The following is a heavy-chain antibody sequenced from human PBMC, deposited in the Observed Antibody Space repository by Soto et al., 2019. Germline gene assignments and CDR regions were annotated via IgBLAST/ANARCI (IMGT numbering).Heavy chain of an antibody. Sequence: EVQLVESGGGLVQPGRSQRLSCAASGFRFEDYGMQWVRQAPGKGLEWVSSISWNSRNIAYADSVKGRFTVSRDNAKNSLYLHMNSLRPEDTALYYCAKDISRYQLVLITEGMDVWGQGTTVTVSS. CDR3: AKDISRYQLVLITEGMDV. CDR2: ISWNSRNI. V-gene: IGHV3-9*01. J-gene: IGHJ6*02. D-gene: IGHD3-10*01. CDR1: GFRFEDYG.